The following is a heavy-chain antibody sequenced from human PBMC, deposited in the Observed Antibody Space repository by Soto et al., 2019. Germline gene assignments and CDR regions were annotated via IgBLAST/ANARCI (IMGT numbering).Heavy chain of an antibody. Sequence: LSCAASGFTFTSYGMHWVRQAPGKGLEWMALILHDGSAEYYADSVKGRFAISRDNSKNTLYLQMNSLRAEDTAVYYCARSRDGYSFYFYYGMDGWGQGTTVTVSS. CDR3: ARSRDGYSFYFYYGMDG. D-gene: IGHD4-4*01. CDR2: ILHDGSAE. CDR1: GFTFTSYG. J-gene: IGHJ6*02. V-gene: IGHV3-30*03.